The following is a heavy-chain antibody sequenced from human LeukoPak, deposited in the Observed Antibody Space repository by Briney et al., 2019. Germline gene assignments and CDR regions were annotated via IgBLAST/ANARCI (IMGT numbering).Heavy chain of an antibody. J-gene: IGHJ4*02. V-gene: IGHV4-59*01. CDR1: GGSISSYY. CDR3: ARGSGYYGSGSYFGY. D-gene: IGHD3-10*01. CDR2: IYYSGST. Sequence: SETLSLTCTVSGGSISSYYWSWIRQPPGKGLEWIGYIYYSGSTNYNPSLKSRVTISVDTSKNQFSLKLSSVTAADTAVYYCARGSGYYGSGSYFGYWGQGTLVTVSS.